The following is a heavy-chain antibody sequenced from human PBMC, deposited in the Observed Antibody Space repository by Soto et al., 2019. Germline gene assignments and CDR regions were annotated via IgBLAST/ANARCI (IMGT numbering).Heavy chain of an antibody. Sequence: ASVKVSCKASGNTFTDFGVTWVRQAPGQGLEWMGWISAYTDDPNYAQKFQGRVTMTIDTSTSTAHLDLRSLTSDDTAVYYCARVIPGAEACFDPWGQGTLVTVSS. D-gene: IGHD2-2*01. J-gene: IGHJ5*02. CDR1: GNTFTDFG. CDR3: ARVIPGAEACFDP. CDR2: ISAYTDDP. V-gene: IGHV1-18*01.